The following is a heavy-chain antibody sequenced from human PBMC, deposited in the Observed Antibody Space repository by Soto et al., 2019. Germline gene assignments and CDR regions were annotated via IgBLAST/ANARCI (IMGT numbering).Heavy chain of an antibody. CDR2: IYYSGST. CDR1: GGSISSYY. V-gene: IGHV4-59*01. Sequence: SETLSLTCTVSGGSISSYYWSWIRQPPGKGLEWIGYIYYSGSTNYNPSLKSRVTISVDTSKNQFSLKLSSVTAADTAVYYCASYDFWSGYSGKFDYWGQGTLVTVSS. CDR3: ASYDFWSGYSGKFDY. J-gene: IGHJ4*02. D-gene: IGHD3-3*01.